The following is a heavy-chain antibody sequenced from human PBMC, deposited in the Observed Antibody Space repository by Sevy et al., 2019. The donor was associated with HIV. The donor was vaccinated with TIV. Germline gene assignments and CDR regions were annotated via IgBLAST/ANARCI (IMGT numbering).Heavy chain of an antibody. V-gene: IGHV3-30*18. CDR2: ISYDGSNK. Sequence: GGSLRLSCAASGFTFSSYGMHWVRQAPGKGLEWVAVISYDGSNKYYADSVKGRFTISRDNSKNTLYLQMNSLRAEDTAVYYCAKGLAGDYYYMDVWGKGTTVTVSS. J-gene: IGHJ6*03. CDR1: GFTFSSYG. CDR3: AKGLAGDYYYMDV.